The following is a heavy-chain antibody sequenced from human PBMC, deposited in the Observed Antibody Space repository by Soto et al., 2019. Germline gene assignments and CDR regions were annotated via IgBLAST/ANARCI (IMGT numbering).Heavy chain of an antibody. J-gene: IGHJ4*02. D-gene: IGHD2-15*01. CDR2: IHHSGST. V-gene: IGHV4-34*01. Sequence: QVQLQQWGAGLLKPSETLSLTCAVYGGSLSGSYWSWIRQPPGTGLEWIGEIHHSGSTYYNPSLKSQVTVSVDTSKNQFSLNLNSVTAADTAVYYCASPGYCSDGTCYPDYWGQGTLVTVSS. CDR3: ASPGYCSDGTCYPDY. CDR1: GGSLSGSY.